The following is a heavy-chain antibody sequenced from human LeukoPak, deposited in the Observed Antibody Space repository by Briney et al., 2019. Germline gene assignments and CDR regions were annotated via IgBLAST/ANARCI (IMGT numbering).Heavy chain of an antibody. J-gene: IGHJ4*02. CDR1: RYTFTGYY. CDR3: ASIYGGNYYFDY. V-gene: IGHV1-2*02. Sequence: ASVKVSCKASRYTFTGYYMHWVRQAPGQGLEWMGWINPNSGGTNYAQKFQGRVTMTRDTSISTAYMELSRLRSDDTAVYYCASIYGGNYYFDYWGRGTLVTVSS. D-gene: IGHD4-23*01. CDR2: INPNSGGT.